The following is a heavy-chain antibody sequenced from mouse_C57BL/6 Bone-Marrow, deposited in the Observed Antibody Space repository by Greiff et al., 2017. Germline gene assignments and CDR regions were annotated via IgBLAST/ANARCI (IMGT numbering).Heavy chain of an antibody. V-gene: IGHV1-59*01. CDR1: GYTFTSYW. J-gene: IGHJ3*01. CDR2: IDPSDSYT. D-gene: IGHD4-1*01. Sequence: QVQLQQPGAELVRPGPSVKLSCKASGYTFTSYWMHWVKQRPGQGLEWIGVIDPSDSYTNYNQKFKGKATLTVDTSSSTAYMQLSSLTSEDSAVYYCVTGTFAYWGQGTLVTVSA. CDR3: VTGTFAY.